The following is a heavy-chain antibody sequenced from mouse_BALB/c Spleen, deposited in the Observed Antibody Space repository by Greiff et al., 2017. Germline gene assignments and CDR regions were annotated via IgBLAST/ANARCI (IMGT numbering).Heavy chain of an antibody. CDR1: GYSFTSYW. Sequence: QVQLQQPGAELVRPGASVKLSCKASGYSFTSYWMNWVKQRPGQGLEWIGMINPSDSETRLNQKFKDKATLTVDKSSSTAYMQLSSPTSEDSAVYGCARGVDSFDYWGQGTTLTVSS. V-gene: IGHV1-61*01. CDR2: INPSDSET. J-gene: IGHJ2*01. D-gene: IGHD3-2*01. CDR3: ARGVDSFDY.